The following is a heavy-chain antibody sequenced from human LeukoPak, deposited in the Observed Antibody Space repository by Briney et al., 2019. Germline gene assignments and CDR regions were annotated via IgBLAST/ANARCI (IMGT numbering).Heavy chain of an antibody. D-gene: IGHD5/OR15-5a*01. J-gene: IGHJ4*02. V-gene: IGHV3-7*01. CDR1: GFTYSSYW. Sequence: PGGSLRLSCAASGFTYSSYWMSWVRQAPGKGLEWVANINQDGSETYYVDSVRGRFTISRDNAKNSLYLQMNSLRAEDTAVYYCARVRVSEDGFEYRGQGTLVTVSS. CDR3: ARVRVSEDGFEY. CDR2: INQDGSET.